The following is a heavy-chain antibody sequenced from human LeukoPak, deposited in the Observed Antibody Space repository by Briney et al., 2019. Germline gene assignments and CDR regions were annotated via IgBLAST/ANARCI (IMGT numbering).Heavy chain of an antibody. J-gene: IGHJ6*03. CDR1: GFTVSSNY. Sequence: GGSLRLSCAASGFTVSSNYMSWVRQAPGKGLEWVSVIYSGGSTYYADSVKGRFTISRDNSKNTLYLQMNSLRAEDTAVYYCARVRGSSGWYPNYYYYYYMDVWGKGTTVTVSS. CDR3: ARVRGSSGWYPNYYYYYYMDV. CDR2: IYSGGST. D-gene: IGHD6-19*01. V-gene: IGHV3-53*01.